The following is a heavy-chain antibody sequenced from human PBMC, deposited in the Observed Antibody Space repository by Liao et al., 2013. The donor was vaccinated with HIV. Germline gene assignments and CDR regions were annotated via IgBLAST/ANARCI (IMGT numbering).Heavy chain of an antibody. J-gene: IGHJ4*02. D-gene: IGHD6-6*01. CDR2: IYTSGST. V-gene: IGHV4-4*07. CDR1: GGSISNYF. CDR3: ARDPPEDSSSSVGPSY. Sequence: QVQLQESGPGLVKPSETLSLTCTVSGGSISNYFWSWIRQPAGKGLEWIGRIYTSGSTNYNPSLKSRVTMSVDTSKNQFSLKVSSVTAADTAVYYCARDPPEDSSSSVGPSYWGRGNPGHRLL.